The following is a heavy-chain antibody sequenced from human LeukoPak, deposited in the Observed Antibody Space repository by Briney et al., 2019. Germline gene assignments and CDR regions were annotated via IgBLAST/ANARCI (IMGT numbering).Heavy chain of an antibody. D-gene: IGHD6-13*01. V-gene: IGHV3-9*01. Sequence: GRSLRLSCAASGFTFDDYAMHWVRQAPGKGLEWVSGISWNSGSIGYADSVKGRFTISRDNAKNSLYLQMNSLRAEDTALYYCAKGDAYSSSWYWGQGTLVTVSS. J-gene: IGHJ4*02. CDR2: ISWNSGSI. CDR1: GFTFDDYA. CDR3: AKGDAYSSSWY.